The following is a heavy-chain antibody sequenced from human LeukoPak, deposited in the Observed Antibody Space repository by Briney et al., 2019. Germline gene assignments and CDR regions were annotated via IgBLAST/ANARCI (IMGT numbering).Heavy chain of an antibody. CDR3: AKDLPMDGGIDY. Sequence: GGSLRLSCAASGFTFSSYGMHWVRQAPGKGLEGVAVISYDGSNKYYADSVKGRFTISRDNSKNTLYLQMNSLRAEDTAVYYCAKDLPMDGGIDYWGQGTLVTVSS. J-gene: IGHJ4*02. V-gene: IGHV3-30*18. D-gene: IGHD3-16*01. CDR2: ISYDGSNK. CDR1: GFTFSSYG.